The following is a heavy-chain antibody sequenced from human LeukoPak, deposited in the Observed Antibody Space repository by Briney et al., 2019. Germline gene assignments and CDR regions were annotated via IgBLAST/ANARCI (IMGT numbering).Heavy chain of an antibody. CDR2: FDPEDGET. CDR3: ATSQSIVGDTPFDY. CDR1: GYTLTELS. V-gene: IGHV1-24*01. Sequence: GASVKVSCKVSGYTLTELSVHWVRQAPGKGLEWMGGFDPEDGETIYAQKFQGRVTMTEDTSTDTAYMELSSLRSEDTAVYYCATSQSIVGDTPFDYWGQGTLVTVSS. D-gene: IGHD1-26*01. J-gene: IGHJ4*02.